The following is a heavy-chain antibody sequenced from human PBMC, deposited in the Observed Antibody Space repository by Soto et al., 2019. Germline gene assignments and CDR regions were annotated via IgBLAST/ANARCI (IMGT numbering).Heavy chain of an antibody. CDR2: ISGGGNVK. D-gene: IGHD3-10*01. CDR1: GFTFSSYE. CDR3: ARNMLRIPNWFDP. Sequence: GGSLRLSCAASGFTFSSYEMNWVRQAPGKGLEWVAYISGGGNVKNYADSVKGRFTISRDNAKNSMYLQMNSLRAEDTAVYHCARNMLRIPNWFDPWGQGNLVTVSS. J-gene: IGHJ5*02. V-gene: IGHV3-48*03.